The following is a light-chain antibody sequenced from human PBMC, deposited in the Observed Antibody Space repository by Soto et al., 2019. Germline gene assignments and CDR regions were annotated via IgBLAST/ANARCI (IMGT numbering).Light chain of an antibody. CDR2: EDY. CDR1: DIGSKS. J-gene: IGLJ1*01. CDR3: LVWDNSGDRYV. Sequence: SYELTQPPSVSVAPGQTARITCGGNDIGSKSVHWYQQKPGQAPVVVVYEDYDRPSGIPERFSGSNSGNTATLTITRVEGGDEADYYCLVWDNSGDRYVFGTGTKVTVL. V-gene: IGLV3-21*02.